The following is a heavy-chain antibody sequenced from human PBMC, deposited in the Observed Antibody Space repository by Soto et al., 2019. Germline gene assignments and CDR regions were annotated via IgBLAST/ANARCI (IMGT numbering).Heavy chain of an antibody. CDR2: ISGSGDDT. CDR3: ANPIPKTGTTFGF. Sequence: GGSLRLSCVASGFTFSNFAMAWVRQAPGEGLERVSAISGSGDDTFYADSMKGRFTISRDNSKDTLYLQINSLRAEDTAVYYCANPIPKTGTTFGFWGQGTLVTVSS. CDR1: GFTFSNFA. J-gene: IGHJ4*02. D-gene: IGHD1-1*01. V-gene: IGHV3-23*01.